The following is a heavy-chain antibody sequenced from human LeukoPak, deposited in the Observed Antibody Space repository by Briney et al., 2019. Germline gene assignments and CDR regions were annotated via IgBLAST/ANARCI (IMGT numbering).Heavy chain of an antibody. D-gene: IGHD3-22*01. V-gene: IGHV1-24*01. CDR1: GYTLTDFS. CDR2: FNREDDEA. J-gene: IGHJ4*02. Sequence: EASVKVSCNISGYTLTDFSMHWVRQAPGKGLEWMGGFNREDDEAIYAPHFQGRVTVTEDTSTDTAYMELSNLRSEDTAVYYCATRDSYYDNSGRPLVPDWGQGTLVTVSS. CDR3: ATRDSYYDNSGRPLVPD.